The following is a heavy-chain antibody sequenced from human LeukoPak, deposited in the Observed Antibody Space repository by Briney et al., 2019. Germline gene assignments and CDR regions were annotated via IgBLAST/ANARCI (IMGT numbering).Heavy chain of an antibody. V-gene: IGHV1-18*01. CDR1: GYTFTRFG. J-gene: IGHJ5*02. D-gene: IGHD2-2*01. CDR3: ARVGRDSSDTRCTWSDWLDP. Sequence: ASVKVSCKASGYTFTRFGISWVRQAPGQGLEWMGWISGYNDNPHYAQSFQGRVTMTTDTSSSTAYMELRSLGSDDTDVYYCARVGRDSSDTRCTWSDWLDPWGQGTLVTVSS. CDR2: ISGYNDNP.